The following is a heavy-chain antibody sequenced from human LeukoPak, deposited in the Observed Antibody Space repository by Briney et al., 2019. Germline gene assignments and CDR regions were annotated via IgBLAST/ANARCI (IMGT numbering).Heavy chain of an antibody. V-gene: IGHV3-30*04. D-gene: IGHD6-19*01. CDR2: ISYDGSNK. CDR3: ARTGIAVAGTAFDI. J-gene: IGHJ3*02. Sequence: PGGSLRLSCAASGFTFSSYAMHWVRQAPGKGLEWVAVISYDGSNKYYADSVKGRFTISRDNSKNTLYLQMNSLRAEDTAVYYCARTGIAVAGTAFDIWGQGTMVTVSS. CDR1: GFTFSSYA.